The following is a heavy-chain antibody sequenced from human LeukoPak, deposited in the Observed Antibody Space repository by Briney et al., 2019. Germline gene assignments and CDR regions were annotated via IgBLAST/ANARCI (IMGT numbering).Heavy chain of an antibody. CDR3: ARDPGGGYSGYDFPYYFDY. J-gene: IGHJ4*02. CDR1: GFTFSSYW. V-gene: IGHV3-74*01. CDR2: ISSDGGTT. Sequence: GGSLRLSCAASGFTFSSYWMHWVRQAPGKGLVWVSYISSDGGTTNYADSVKGRFTISRDNAKNSLYLQMNSLRAEDTAVYYCARDPGGGYSGYDFPYYFDYWGQGTLVTVSS. D-gene: IGHD5-12*01.